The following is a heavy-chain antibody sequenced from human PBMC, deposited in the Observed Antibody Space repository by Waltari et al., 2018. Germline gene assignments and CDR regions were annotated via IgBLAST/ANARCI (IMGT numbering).Heavy chain of an antibody. D-gene: IGHD3-22*01. Sequence: EVQLVESGGGLVKPGGSLRLSCAASGCTFSNAWMNWVRQAPGKGLGWFGHIKSKTDGGTTDYAAPVKGRFTISRDDSKNTLYLQMNSLKTEDTAVYYCTTHVYYYDSSGYYQVFDYWGQGTLVTVSS. V-gene: IGHV3-15*07. CDR1: GCTFSNAW. CDR2: IKSKTDGGTT. J-gene: IGHJ4*02. CDR3: TTHVYYYDSSGYYQVFDY.